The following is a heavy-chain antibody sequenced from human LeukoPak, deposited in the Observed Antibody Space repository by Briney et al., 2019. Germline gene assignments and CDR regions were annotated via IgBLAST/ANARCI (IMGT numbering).Heavy chain of an antibody. J-gene: IGHJ4*02. CDR2: ISSDGGKE. CDR1: GFIFSAYG. CDR3: AKEPGVADVLDS. D-gene: IGHD3-10*01. V-gene: IGHV3-30*18. Sequence: GGSLRLSCAASGFIFSAYGMHWVRQAPGKGLEWVAVISSDGGKEYYADSVTGRFIISRDNSKNTLYLHMNSLRAEDTAVYYCAKEPGVADVLDSWGQGTLVTVSS.